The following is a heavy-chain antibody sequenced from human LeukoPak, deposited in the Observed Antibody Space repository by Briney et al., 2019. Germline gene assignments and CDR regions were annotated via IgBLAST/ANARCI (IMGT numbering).Heavy chain of an antibody. V-gene: IGHV3-23*01. CDR3: AKDGAPGVATILDD. J-gene: IGHJ4*02. CDR1: GFTFSTFA. CDR2: IFPSGGEI. D-gene: IGHD5-12*01. Sequence: TGGSLRLSCVASGFTFSTFAMIWVRQPPGKGLEWVSSIFPSGGEIHYADSVRGRFTISRDDSKSILSLQMNSLRAEDTAVYYCAKDGAPGVATILDDWGQGTLVTVSS.